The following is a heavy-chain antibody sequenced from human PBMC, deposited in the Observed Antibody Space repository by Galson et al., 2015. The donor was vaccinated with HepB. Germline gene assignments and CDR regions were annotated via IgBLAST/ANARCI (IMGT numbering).Heavy chain of an antibody. D-gene: IGHD2/OR15-2a*01. V-gene: IGHV1-69*04. CDR1: GGSFSSFV. Sequence: SVKVSCKASGGSFSSFVFTWVRQAPGQGLEWLGTIVPIFGKINYAPKFQGRVTLSADKSTRTAYMELRGLRFDDTAVYYCARDRLPLSRFTFYCDFWGQGTLITVSS. CDR3: ARDRLPLSRFTFYCDF. J-gene: IGHJ4*02. CDR2: IVPIFGKI.